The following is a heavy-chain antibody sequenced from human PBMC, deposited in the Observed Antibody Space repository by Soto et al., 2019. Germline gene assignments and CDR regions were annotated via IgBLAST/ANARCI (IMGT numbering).Heavy chain of an antibody. Sequence: PSETLSLTCTVSGGSISSYCWSWIRQPPGKGLEWIGYIYYSGSTNYNPSLKSRVTMSVDTSKNQFSLKLSSVTAADTAVYYCAGHSLTYWDFECWGQGTLVTVSS. CDR3: AGHSLTYWDFEC. J-gene: IGHJ4*02. V-gene: IGHV4-59*08. CDR1: GGSISSYC. CDR2: IYYSGST. D-gene: IGHD2-15*01.